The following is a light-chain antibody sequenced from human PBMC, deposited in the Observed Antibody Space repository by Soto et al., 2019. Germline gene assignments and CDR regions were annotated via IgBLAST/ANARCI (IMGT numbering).Light chain of an antibody. Sequence: QSVLTQPPSASGTPGQSVTISCSGSRSNVGYSAVNWFQHLPGTAPKLLIYSNYQRPSGVPDRFSGSKSGTSASLAISGLQSEDEADYYCAAWDDSLNGVVFGGGTKLTVL. CDR1: RSNVGYSA. CDR2: SNY. V-gene: IGLV1-44*01. CDR3: AAWDDSLNGVV. J-gene: IGLJ2*01.